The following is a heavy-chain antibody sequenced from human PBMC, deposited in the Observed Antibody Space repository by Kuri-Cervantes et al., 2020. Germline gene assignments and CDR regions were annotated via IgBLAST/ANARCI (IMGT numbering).Heavy chain of an antibody. CDR2: IYHSGST. J-gene: IGHJ6*03. V-gene: IGHV4-38-2*01. CDR1: GFTFSSFA. D-gene: IGHD2-15*01. Sequence: ESLKISCAASGFTFSSFAMSWVRQAPGKGLEWIGSIYHSGSTYYNPSLKSRVTISVDTSKNQFSLKLSSVTAADTAVYYCARGVVYYYYMDVWGKGTTVTVSS. CDR3: ARGVVYYYYMDV.